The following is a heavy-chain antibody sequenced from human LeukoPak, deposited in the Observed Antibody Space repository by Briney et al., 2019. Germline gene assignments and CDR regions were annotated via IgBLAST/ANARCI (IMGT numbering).Heavy chain of an antibody. CDR3: AKGGAVADPPFDY. J-gene: IGHJ4*02. CDR1: GFTFDDYA. Sequence: AGGSLRPSCAASGFTFDDYAMHWVRQAPGKGLEWVSGISWNSGSIGYADSVKGRFTISRDNAKNSLYLQMNSLRAEDTALYYCAKGGAVADPPFDYWGQGTLVTVSS. CDR2: ISWNSGSI. D-gene: IGHD6-19*01. V-gene: IGHV3-9*01.